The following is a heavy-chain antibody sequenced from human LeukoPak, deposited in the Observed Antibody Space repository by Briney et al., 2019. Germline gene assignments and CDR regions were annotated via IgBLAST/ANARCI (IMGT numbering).Heavy chain of an antibody. J-gene: IGHJ4*02. V-gene: IGHV1-2*06. Sequence: ASVKVSCKASGYTFTGYDIHWVRQAPGQGLEWMGRINPNNDGTTYAQKFQGRVTVTRDTSTSTAYMELRRLRSDDTAVYYCARVILTGYYIDYWGQGTLVTVSS. CDR3: ARVILTGYYIDY. CDR2: INPNNDGT. CDR1: GYTFTGYD. D-gene: IGHD3-9*01.